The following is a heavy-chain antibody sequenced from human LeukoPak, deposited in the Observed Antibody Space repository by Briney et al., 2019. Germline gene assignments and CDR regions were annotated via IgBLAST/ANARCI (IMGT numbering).Heavy chain of an antibody. CDR3: AVVEDY. D-gene: IGHD2-15*01. CDR2: IKQDGSEK. V-gene: IGHV3-7*03. CDR1: GFTFSTYW. Sequence: GGSLRLSCVASGFTFSTYWMSWVRQAPGKGLEWVANIKQDGSEKFYVDSVKGRFTISRDNAKNSLYLQMNSLRTEDTAVYYCAVVEDYWGQGTLVTVSS. J-gene: IGHJ4*02.